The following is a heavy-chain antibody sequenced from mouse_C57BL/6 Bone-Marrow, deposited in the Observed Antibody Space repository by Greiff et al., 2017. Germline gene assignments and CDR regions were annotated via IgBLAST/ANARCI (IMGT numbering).Heavy chain of an antibody. CDR1: GYSITSGYY. Sequence: EVKLQESGPGLVKPSQSLSLTCSVTGYSITSGYYWNWIRQFPGNKLEWMGYISYDGSNNYNPSLKNRISITRDTSKNQFFLKLNSVTTEDTATYYCASYAGSSYFYGYFDVWGTGTTVTVSS. CDR2: ISYDGSN. CDR3: ASYAGSSYFYGYFDV. J-gene: IGHJ1*03. D-gene: IGHD1-1*01. V-gene: IGHV3-6*01.